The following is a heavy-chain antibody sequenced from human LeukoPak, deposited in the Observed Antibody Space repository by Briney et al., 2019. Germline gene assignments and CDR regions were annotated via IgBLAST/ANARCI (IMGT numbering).Heavy chain of an antibody. CDR1: GFTFSRYC. Sequence: GGSLRLSCAVSGFTFSRYCMNWVRQAPGKGLEWVSSINSSSSYIYYADSVKGRFTISRHNTKNSLYVQMNSLRAEYTAVYHCAIGVRVVRGATERDEGGQGTLVTVPS. J-gene: IGHJ4*02. CDR2: INSSSSYI. V-gene: IGHV3-21*01. CDR3: AIGVRVVRGATERDE. D-gene: IGHD3-10*01.